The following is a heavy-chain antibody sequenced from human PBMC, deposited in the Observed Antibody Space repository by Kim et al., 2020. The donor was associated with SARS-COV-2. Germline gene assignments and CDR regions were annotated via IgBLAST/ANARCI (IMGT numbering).Heavy chain of an antibody. J-gene: IGHJ4*02. D-gene: IGHD2-15*01. V-gene: IGHV4-30-2*04. Sequence: SLKSRVTISVDTSKNQFSLKLRSVTAADTAVYYCARDPYCSGGSCYPFDYWGQGTLVTVSS. CDR3: ARDPYCSGGSCYPFDY.